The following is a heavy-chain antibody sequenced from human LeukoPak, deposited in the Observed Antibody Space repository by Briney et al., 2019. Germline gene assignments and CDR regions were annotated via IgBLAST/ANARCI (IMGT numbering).Heavy chain of an antibody. D-gene: IGHD2-15*01. Sequence: GGSLRLSCAASGFTFHDYTMHWVRQVPGKGLEWVSGITWDSGSTDYADSVKGRFTISRDNSKNTLYLQMNSLRAEDTAVYYCAKAYSGEGIFLLYMDVWGKGTTVTVSS. CDR1: GFTFHDYT. V-gene: IGHV3-23*01. CDR2: ITWDSGST. CDR3: AKAYSGEGIFLLYMDV. J-gene: IGHJ6*03.